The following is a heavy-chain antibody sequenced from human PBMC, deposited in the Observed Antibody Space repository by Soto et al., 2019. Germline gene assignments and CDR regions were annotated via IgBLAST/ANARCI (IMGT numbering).Heavy chain of an antibody. D-gene: IGHD1-7*01. J-gene: IGHJ4*02. Sequence: EVQLVESGGGLVKTGGSLRLSCAASGFTLSNAWVSWVRQAPGKGLEWVGRIKHKMEGGTTDYAAPVKGRFTISRDDSKNMLYLQMNSLITDDTAVYYCAPNWNFGNWGQGTLVSVSS. CDR3: APNWNFGN. CDR1: GFTLSNAW. CDR2: IKHKMEGGTT. V-gene: IGHV3-15*01.